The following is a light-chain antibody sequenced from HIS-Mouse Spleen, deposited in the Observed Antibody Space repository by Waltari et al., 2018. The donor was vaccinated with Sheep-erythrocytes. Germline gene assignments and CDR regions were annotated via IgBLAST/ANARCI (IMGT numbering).Light chain of an antibody. CDR2: QDS. Sequence: SYELTQPPSVSVSPGQTSSITCSGDKLGDNYACWYPQKPGQSPVLVIYQDSKRPSGIPERFSGSNSGNTATLTISGTQAMDEADYYCQAWDSSTAVFGGGTKLTVL. CDR1: KLGDNY. V-gene: IGLV3-1*01. J-gene: IGLJ2*01. CDR3: QAWDSSTAV.